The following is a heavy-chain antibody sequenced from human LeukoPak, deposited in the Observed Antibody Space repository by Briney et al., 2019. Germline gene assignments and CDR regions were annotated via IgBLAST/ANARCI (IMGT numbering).Heavy chain of an antibody. J-gene: IGHJ4*02. Sequence: SETLSLTCTVSGGSISSYYWSWIRQPPGKGLEWIGYIYYSGSTNYNPSLKSRVTISVDTSKNQFSLKLSSVTAADTAVYYCARGNYDILTGYTFDYWGQGTLVTVSS. V-gene: IGHV4-59*01. CDR3: ARGNYDILTGYTFDY. CDR2: IYYSGST. D-gene: IGHD3-9*01. CDR1: GGSISSYY.